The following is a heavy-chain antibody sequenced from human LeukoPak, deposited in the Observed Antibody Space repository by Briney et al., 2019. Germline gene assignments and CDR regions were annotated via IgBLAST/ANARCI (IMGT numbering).Heavy chain of an antibody. CDR3: ARVPVVRGVMGGHFDY. J-gene: IGHJ4*02. V-gene: IGHV4-4*02. CDR1: GGSISSSNW. CDR2: IYHSGST. D-gene: IGHD3-10*01. Sequence: SGTLSLTCAVSGGSISSSNWWSWVRQPPGKGLEWIGEIYHSGSTNYNPSLKGRVTISVDKSKNQFSLKLSSVTTADTAVYYCARVPVVRGVMGGHFDYWGQGTLVTVSS.